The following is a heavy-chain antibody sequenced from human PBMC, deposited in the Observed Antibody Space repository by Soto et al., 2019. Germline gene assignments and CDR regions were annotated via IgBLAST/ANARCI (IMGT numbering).Heavy chain of an antibody. CDR1: GYTFTSYG. Sequence: GASVKVSCKASGYTFTSYGISWVRRAPGQGLEWMGWISAYNGNTNYAQKLQGRVTMTTDTSTSTAYMELRSLRSDDTAVYYCARENRDYYDSSGYYSSHFDYWGQGTLVTVSS. V-gene: IGHV1-18*01. J-gene: IGHJ4*02. D-gene: IGHD3-22*01. CDR2: ISAYNGNT. CDR3: ARENRDYYDSSGYYSSHFDY.